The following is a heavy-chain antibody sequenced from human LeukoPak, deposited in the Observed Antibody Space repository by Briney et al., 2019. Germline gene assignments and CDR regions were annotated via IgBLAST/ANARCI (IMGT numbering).Heavy chain of an antibody. CDR1: GFTFSSYA. D-gene: IGHD3-16*02. CDR2: ISYDGSNK. CDR3: ARGATDDYVWGSYRYTLFDY. V-gene: IGHV3-30-3*01. J-gene: IGHJ4*02. Sequence: GGSLRLSCAASGFTFSSYAMHWVRQAPGKGLEWVAVISYDGSNKYYADSVEGRFTISRDNSKNTLYLQMNSLRAEDTAVYYCARGATDDYVWGSYRYTLFDYWGQGTLVTVSS.